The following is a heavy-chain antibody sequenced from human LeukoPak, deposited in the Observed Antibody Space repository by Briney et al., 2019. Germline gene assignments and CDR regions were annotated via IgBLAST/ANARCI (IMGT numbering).Heavy chain of an antibody. Sequence: AGRSLRLSCAASGFRFDAYGMHWVRQAPGKGLEWVAVISYDGSNKYYADSVKGRFTISRDNSKNTLYLQMNSLRAEDTAVYYCAKDTIFGVVGAFDIWGQGTMVTVSS. D-gene: IGHD3-3*01. V-gene: IGHV3-30*18. CDR1: GFRFDAYG. J-gene: IGHJ3*02. CDR3: AKDTIFGVVGAFDI. CDR2: ISYDGSNK.